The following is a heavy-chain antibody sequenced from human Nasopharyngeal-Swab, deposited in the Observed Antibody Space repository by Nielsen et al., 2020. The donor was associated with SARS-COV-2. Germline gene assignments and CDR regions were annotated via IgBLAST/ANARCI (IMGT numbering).Heavy chain of an antibody. V-gene: IGHV3-48*02. D-gene: IGHD3-9*01. CDR3: ARDGLTYYDILTGYSWFDP. Sequence: GGSLRPSYAASGFTFSSYSMNWVRQAPGKGLEWVSYISSSSSTIYYADSVKGRFTISRDNAKNSLYLQMNSLRDEDTAVYYCARDGLTYYDILTGYSWFDPWGQGTLVTVSS. J-gene: IGHJ5*02. CDR2: ISSSSSTI. CDR1: GFTFSSYS.